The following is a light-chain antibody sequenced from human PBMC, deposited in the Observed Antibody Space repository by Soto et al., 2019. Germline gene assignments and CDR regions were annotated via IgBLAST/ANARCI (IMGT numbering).Light chain of an antibody. J-gene: IGKJ1*01. CDR2: AAY. Sequence: DIQLTQSPSFLSASVGDRVTITCRASQDVSDYLAWYQHAPGKAPNLLIYAAYTLRSGVPARFSGSGSGTEFTLTISSLQPDDFATYYCQHYNSYSEAFGQGTKVDIK. V-gene: IGKV1-9*01. CDR3: QHYNSYSEA. CDR1: QDVSDY.